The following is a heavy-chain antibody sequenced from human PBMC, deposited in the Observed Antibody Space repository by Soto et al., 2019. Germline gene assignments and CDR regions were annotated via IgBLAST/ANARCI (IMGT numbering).Heavy chain of an antibody. D-gene: IGHD6-19*01. CDR3: AKDNTGWSGSPIDF. J-gene: IGHJ4*02. V-gene: IGHV3-9*01. CDR1: GFTFANYA. Sequence: PGGSLRLSCAASGFTFANYAMHWVRQAPGKGLVWVSGISWESGIIGYADSVKGRFTISRDNAKNFLYLQMDSLRAEDTALYYCAKDNTGWSGSPIDFWGQGTLVTVSS. CDR2: ISWESGII.